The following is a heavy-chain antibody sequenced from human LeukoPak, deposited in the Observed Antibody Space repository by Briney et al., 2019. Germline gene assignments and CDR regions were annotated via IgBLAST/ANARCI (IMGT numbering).Heavy chain of an antibody. CDR1: GFTFSTYW. Sequence: AGSLRLSCAASGFTFSTYWMHWVRQAPGKGLLWVSRINTDGSITNYADSVKGRFTISRDNAKNTLYLQMNSLRSEDTAVYYCARVPPSVGEATSEYFQDWGQGTLVTVSS. D-gene: IGHD1-26*01. CDR2: INTDGSIT. V-gene: IGHV3-74*01. J-gene: IGHJ1*01. CDR3: ARVPPSVGEATSEYFQD.